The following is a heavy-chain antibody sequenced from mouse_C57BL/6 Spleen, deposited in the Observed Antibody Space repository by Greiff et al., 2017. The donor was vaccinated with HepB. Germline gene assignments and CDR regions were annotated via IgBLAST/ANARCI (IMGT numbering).Heavy chain of an antibody. Sequence: QVQLKQPGAELVMPGASVKLSCKASGYTFTSYWMHWVKQRPGQGLEWIGEIDPSDSYTNYNQKFKGKSTLPVDKSSSTAYMQLSSLTSEDSAVYYCARGEFSYYFDYWGQGTTLTVSS. CDR2: IDPSDSYT. J-gene: IGHJ2*01. V-gene: IGHV1-69*01. CDR3: ARGEFSYYFDY. CDR1: GYTFTSYW.